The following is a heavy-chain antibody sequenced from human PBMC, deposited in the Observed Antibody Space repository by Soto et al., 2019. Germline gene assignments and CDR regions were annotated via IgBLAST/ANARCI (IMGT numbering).Heavy chain of an antibody. D-gene: IGHD2-2*02. CDR3: AREYTAWPLAYGLDV. V-gene: IGHV3-21*01. CDR2: ISSPSDI. CDR1: RLTFNRNS. Sequence: PGVTLRLPCAGSRLTFNRNSINWVRQAPGQGLEWVSSISSPSDIYYADSVKGRLTISRDNAKNSVSLQMNSLRAEDTAVYYCAREYTAWPLAYGLDVWGQGTTVTVS. J-gene: IGHJ6*02.